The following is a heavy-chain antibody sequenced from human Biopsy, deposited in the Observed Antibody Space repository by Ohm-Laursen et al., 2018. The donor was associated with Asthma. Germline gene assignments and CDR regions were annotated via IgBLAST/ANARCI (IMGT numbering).Heavy chain of an antibody. CDR2: ITFDGSTQ. V-gene: IGHV3-30-3*01. Sequence: LTLTCAASGTHFGSYHMHWARQAPGKGLEWVAVITFDGSTQHYGDSVKGRFTISRDNSKNMLFLQMNSLRAEDTAVYYCSRDTLGYYFDIWGQGTQVTVSS. J-gene: IGHJ4*02. CDR1: GTHFGSYH. CDR3: SRDTLGYYFDI. D-gene: IGHD6-13*01.